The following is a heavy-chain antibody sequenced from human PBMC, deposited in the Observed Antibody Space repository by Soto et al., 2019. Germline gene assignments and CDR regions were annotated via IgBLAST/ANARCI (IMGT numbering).Heavy chain of an antibody. J-gene: IGHJ4*02. V-gene: IGHV3-30*03. CDR3: AIVRVTDSPLDH. Sequence: QVHLVESGGGVVQPGTSLTLTCTASGFTFRSSGMHWVRQAPGKGLEWLAFPAYDGSQKFYADSVKGRFSISRDNTKNTLYLHMSSLTAEDTAIYYCAIVRVTDSPLDHWGPGTLVTVSS. CDR2: PAYDGSQK. CDR1: GFTFRSSG. D-gene: IGHD2-21*02.